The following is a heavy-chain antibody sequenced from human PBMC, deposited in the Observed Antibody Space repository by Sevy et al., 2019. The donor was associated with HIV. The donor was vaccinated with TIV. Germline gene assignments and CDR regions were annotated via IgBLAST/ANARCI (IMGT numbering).Heavy chain of an antibody. J-gene: IGHJ6*02. V-gene: IGHV3-66*01. CDR1: GFTVSGNY. D-gene: IGHD3-22*01. Sequence: GGSLRLSCEASGFTVSGNYMAWVRLAPGKGLEWVSLIDSGGSTYYVDSVKGRFTISRDNAKNTLYLQMNPLRAEDTAVYFCARDRYYDARGYYYYYYGMDVWGQGTTVTVSS. CDR2: IDSGGST. CDR3: ARDRYYDARGYYYYYYGMDV.